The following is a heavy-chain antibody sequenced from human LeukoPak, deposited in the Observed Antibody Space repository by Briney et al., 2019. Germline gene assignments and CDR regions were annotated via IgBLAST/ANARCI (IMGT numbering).Heavy chain of an antibody. CDR1: GFSFNTYS. V-gene: IGHV3-23*01. D-gene: IGHD3-10*01. J-gene: IGHJ4*02. CDR3: ARVDGRVVRLRLLDY. Sequence: GGSLRLSCTTSGFSFNTYSMSWVRQAPGKGLEWVSAINDDTPYYTDSVKGRFTVSRDNSRDTLYLHLNSLRADDTAIYYCARVDGRVVRLRLLDYWGQGTLVTVSS. CDR2: INDDTP.